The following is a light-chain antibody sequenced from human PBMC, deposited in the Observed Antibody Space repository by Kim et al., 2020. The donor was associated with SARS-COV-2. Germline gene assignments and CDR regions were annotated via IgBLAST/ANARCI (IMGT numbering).Light chain of an antibody. CDR1: SSNIGSNT. CDR3: ASWDDSLNGWV. J-gene: IGLJ3*02. Sequence: GQRVTISCSGSSSNIGSNTVNWYQQLPGTAPKPLIYSNNQRPSGVPDRFSGSKSGTSASLAISGLQSEDEADYFCASWDDSLNGWVFGGGTQLTVL. CDR2: SNN. V-gene: IGLV1-44*01.